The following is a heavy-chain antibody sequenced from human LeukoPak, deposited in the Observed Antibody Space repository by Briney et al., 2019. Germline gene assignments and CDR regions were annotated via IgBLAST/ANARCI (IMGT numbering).Heavy chain of an antibody. V-gene: IGHV1-8*01. D-gene: IGHD4-23*01. CDR3: ARGVTTVATHLFDY. CDR1: GYTFTSYD. CDR2: MNPNSGNT. J-gene: IGHJ4*02. Sequence: SVKVSCKASGYTFTSYDLNWVRQATGQGREWMGWMNPNSGNTGYAQKFQGRVTMTRNTSISTAYMELSSLRSEDTAVYYCARGVTTVATHLFDYWGQGTLVAVSS.